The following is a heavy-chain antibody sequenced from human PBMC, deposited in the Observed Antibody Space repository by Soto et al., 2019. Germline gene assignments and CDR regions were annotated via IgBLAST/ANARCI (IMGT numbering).Heavy chain of an antibody. Sequence: ASVKVSCKASGYTFTSYAMHWVRQAPGQRLEWMGWINAGNGNTKYSQKFQGRVTITRDTSASTAYMELSSLRSEDTAVYYCARLQRYGRSTSSYAESWFDPWGQGTLVTVSS. J-gene: IGHJ5*02. D-gene: IGHD2-2*01. CDR1: GYTFTSYA. V-gene: IGHV1-3*01. CDR3: ARLQRYGRSTSSYAESWFDP. CDR2: INAGNGNT.